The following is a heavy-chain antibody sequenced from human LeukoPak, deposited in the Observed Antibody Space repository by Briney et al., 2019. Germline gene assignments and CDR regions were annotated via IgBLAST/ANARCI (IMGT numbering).Heavy chain of an antibody. CDR3: ARGEDDSSGYYSGRFDI. CDR2: FYTSGST. D-gene: IGHD3-22*01. V-gene: IGHV4-4*07. Sequence: SETLSLTCTVSGGSISSYHWSWIRQPAGKGLEWIGRFYTSGSTNYNPSLKSRVTISVDTSKNQFSLKLSSVTAADTAVYYCARGEDDSSGYYSGRFDIWGQGTLVTVSS. CDR1: GGSISSYH. J-gene: IGHJ3*02.